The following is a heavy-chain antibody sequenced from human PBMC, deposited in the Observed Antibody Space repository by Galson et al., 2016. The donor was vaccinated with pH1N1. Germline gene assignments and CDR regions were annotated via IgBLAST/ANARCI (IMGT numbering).Heavy chain of an antibody. CDR3: TRDRAFGDYGGASDI. Sequence: SLRLSCAASGFTFSRYWMHWVRQGPGKGLVWVSRINSDGSSRSHADSVEGRFTISRDNAKKTLYLQMNSLRAEDTGVYYCTRDRAFGDYGGASDIWDQGTMVTVSS. CDR2: INSDGSSR. V-gene: IGHV3-74*01. D-gene: IGHD4/OR15-4a*01. J-gene: IGHJ3*02. CDR1: GFTFSRYW.